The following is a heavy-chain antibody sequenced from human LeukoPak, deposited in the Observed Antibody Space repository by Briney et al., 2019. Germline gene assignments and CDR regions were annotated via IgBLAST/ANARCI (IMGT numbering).Heavy chain of an antibody. CDR3: ARAAYYYDSSGYTSFDC. V-gene: IGHV4-4*07. CDR1: GGSISSYY. CDR2: IYTSGST. J-gene: IGHJ4*02. D-gene: IGHD3-22*01. Sequence: PSETLSLTCTVSGGSISSYYWSWIRQPAGKGLEWIGRIYTSGSTNYNPSLKSRVTMSVDTSQNQFSLKLSSVTAADTAVYYCARAAYYYDSSGYTSFDCWGQGTLVTVSS.